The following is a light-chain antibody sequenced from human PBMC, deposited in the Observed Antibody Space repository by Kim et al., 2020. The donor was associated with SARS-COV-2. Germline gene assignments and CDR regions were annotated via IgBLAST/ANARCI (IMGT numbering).Light chain of an antibody. V-gene: IGKV3-20*01. J-gene: IGKJ2*01. Sequence: PGDRATLSCRASKSVSSSYLAWYQQKPGQAPRLLIYGASSRATGIPDRFSGSGSGTDFTLTISRLEPEDVAVYYCQQYGSSPLTFGQGTKLEI. CDR3: QQYGSSPLT. CDR1: KSVSSSY. CDR2: GAS.